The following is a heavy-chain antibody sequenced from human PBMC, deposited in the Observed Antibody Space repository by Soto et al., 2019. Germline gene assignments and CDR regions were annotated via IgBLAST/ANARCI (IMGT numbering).Heavy chain of an antibody. J-gene: IGHJ6*02. Sequence: TLXLTCAVYGWSFSGYYWSWIRQPPGKGLEWIGEINHSGSTNYNPSLKSRVTISVDTSKNQFSLKLSSVTAADTAVYYCASGGIRKTYYYGSGRRGYGMDVWGQGTTVTVSS. V-gene: IGHV4-34*01. CDR1: GWSFSGYY. CDR3: ASGGIRKTYYYGSGRRGYGMDV. D-gene: IGHD3-10*01. CDR2: INHSGST.